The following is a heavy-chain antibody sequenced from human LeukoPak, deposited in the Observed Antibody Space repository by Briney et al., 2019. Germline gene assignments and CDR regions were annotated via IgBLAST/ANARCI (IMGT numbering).Heavy chain of an antibody. CDR3: ARDHPYCSSTSCATYYGMDV. CDR2: ISSSSTTT. J-gene: IGHJ6*02. V-gene: IGHV3-48*02. D-gene: IGHD2-2*01. CDR1: GFTLSRYS. Sequence: GGSLRLSCAASGFTLSRYSMNWVRQAPGKGLEWVSYISSSSTTTYYAESVKGRFTISRDNAKNSLYLQMNSLRDEDTAVYYCARDHPYCSSTSCATYYGMDVWGQGTTVTVSS.